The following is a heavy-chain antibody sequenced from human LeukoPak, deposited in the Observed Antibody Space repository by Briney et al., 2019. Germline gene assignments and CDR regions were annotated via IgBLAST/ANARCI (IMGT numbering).Heavy chain of an antibody. CDR1: GGSFSGYY. Sequence: SETLSLTCAVYGGSFSGYYWSWIRQPPGKGLEWIGEINHSGSTYYNPSLKSRVTISVDTSKNQFSLKLSSVTAADTAVYYCARQRAYNSSSWYPFDYWGQGTLVTVSS. CDR3: ARQRAYNSSSWYPFDY. V-gene: IGHV4-34*01. D-gene: IGHD6-13*01. CDR2: INHSGST. J-gene: IGHJ4*02.